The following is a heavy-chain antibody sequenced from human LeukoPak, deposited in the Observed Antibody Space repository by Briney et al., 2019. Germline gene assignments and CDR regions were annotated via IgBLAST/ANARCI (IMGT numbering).Heavy chain of an antibody. V-gene: IGHV3-30*04. CDR1: GFTFSSYA. J-gene: IGHJ4*02. Sequence: GGSLRLSCAASGFTFSSYAMDWVRQAPGKGLEWVAVISYDGSNKYYAESVKGRFTISRDNSKNTLYLQMNSLRAEDTAVYYCARGEADYVWGSYRYILDYWGQGTLVTVSS. D-gene: IGHD3-16*02. CDR3: ARGEADYVWGSYRYILDY. CDR2: ISYDGSNK.